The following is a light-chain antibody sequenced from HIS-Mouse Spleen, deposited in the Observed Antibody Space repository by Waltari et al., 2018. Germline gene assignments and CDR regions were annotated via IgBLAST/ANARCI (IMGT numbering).Light chain of an antibody. CDR1: ALPKKY. Sequence: SYELTQPPSVSVSPGQTARITCSGDALPKKYAYWYQQKSGQATVLVIYEDSKRPSGIPERFSGSSSGTMATLTISGAQVEDEADYYCYSTDSSGNHRVFGGGTKVTVL. J-gene: IGLJ2*01. CDR2: EDS. V-gene: IGLV3-10*01. CDR3: YSTDSSGNHRV.